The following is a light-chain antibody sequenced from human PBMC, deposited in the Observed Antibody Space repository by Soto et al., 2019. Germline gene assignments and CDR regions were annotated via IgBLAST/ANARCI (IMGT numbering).Light chain of an antibody. CDR3: QQYNNWVT. Sequence: EVVLTQSPDTLSVSPGERATLSCRASQSVGSNLAWYQQKPGQAPRLLIFAASTRAAGIPARFSGSGSGTEFTFTINSLQSEDFAVYYCQQYNNWVTFGGGTKV. J-gene: IGKJ4*01. V-gene: IGKV3-15*01. CDR1: QSVGSN. CDR2: AAS.